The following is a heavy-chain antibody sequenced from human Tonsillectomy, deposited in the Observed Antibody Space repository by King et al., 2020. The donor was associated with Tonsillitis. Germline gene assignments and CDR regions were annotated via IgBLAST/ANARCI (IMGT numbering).Heavy chain of an antibody. J-gene: IGHJ6*03. CDR2: IKSKTDGGTT. D-gene: IGHD2-2*01. CDR3: TTSIRYCSSTSCSYSYYYMDV. CDR1: GFTFSNAW. Sequence: VQLVESGGGLVKPGGSLRLSCAASGFTFSNAWMSWVRQAPGKGLEWVGRIKSKTDGGTTDYAAPVKGRFTISRDDSKNTLYLQMNSMKTEDTAVYYCTTSIRYCSSTSCSYSYYYMDVWGKGTPVTVSS. V-gene: IGHV3-15*01.